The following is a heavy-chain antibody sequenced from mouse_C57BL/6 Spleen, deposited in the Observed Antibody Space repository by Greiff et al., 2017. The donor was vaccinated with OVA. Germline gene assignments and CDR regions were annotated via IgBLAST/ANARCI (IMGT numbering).Heavy chain of an antibody. Sequence: VKLQQPGAELVKPGASVKLSCKASGYTFTSYWMHWVKQRPGQGLEWIGMIHPNSGSTNYNEKFKSKATLTVDKSSSTAYMQLSSLTSEDSAVYYCARDDYDAPWFAYWGQGTLVTVSA. J-gene: IGHJ3*01. CDR3: ARDDYDAPWFAY. D-gene: IGHD2-4*01. V-gene: IGHV1-64*01. CDR2: IHPNSGST. CDR1: GYTFTSYW.